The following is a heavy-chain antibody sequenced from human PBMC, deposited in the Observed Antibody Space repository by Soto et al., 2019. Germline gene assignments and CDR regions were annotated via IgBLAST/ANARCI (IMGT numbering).Heavy chain of an antibody. CDR3: ARVDGSPDY. J-gene: IGHJ4*02. D-gene: IGHD1-26*01. CDR1: GYTFTTYD. V-gene: IGHV1-8*01. CDR2: LNPKSGMT. Sequence: QVQLVQSGPEVKKPGASVKVSCKASGYTFTTYDFNWVRQAPGQGLEWMGWLNPKSGMTGSAQKFQGRVTMTRDSSIRTVYMELSSLRSEYTAVYYCARVDGSPDYWGQGTLVTVSS.